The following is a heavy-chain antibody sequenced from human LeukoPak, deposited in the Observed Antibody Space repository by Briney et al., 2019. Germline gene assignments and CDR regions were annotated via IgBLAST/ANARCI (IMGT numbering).Heavy chain of an antibody. CDR3: ASLAAAGEKGVDY. CDR1: GDSVSSISAA. Sequence: SQTLSLTCAISGDSVSSISAAWNWIRQSPSRGLEWLGRTYYRSKWYNDYAVSVKSRITINPDTSKNQFSLQLNSVTPEDTAVYYCASLAAAGEKGVDYWGQGTLVTVSS. J-gene: IGHJ4*02. D-gene: IGHD6-13*01. V-gene: IGHV6-1*01. CDR2: TYYRSKWYN.